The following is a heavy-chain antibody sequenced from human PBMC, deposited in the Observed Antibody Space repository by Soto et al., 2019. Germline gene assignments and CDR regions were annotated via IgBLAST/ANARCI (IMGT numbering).Heavy chain of an antibody. D-gene: IGHD2-15*01. CDR3: ARDSVLRDYYSYYLDD. V-gene: IGHV3-33*01. CDR2: IWYDGSNN. CDR1: GFTFSSYG. Sequence: QVQLVESGGGLVQPARSLRLSCAASGFTFSSYGMHWVRQAPGKGLEWVAVIWYDGSNNYYADSVKGRFTISRDNSKNTLYLQMNSLRAEDTAVFYGARDSVLRDYYSYYLDDWCKCPKVTV. J-gene: IGHJ6*03.